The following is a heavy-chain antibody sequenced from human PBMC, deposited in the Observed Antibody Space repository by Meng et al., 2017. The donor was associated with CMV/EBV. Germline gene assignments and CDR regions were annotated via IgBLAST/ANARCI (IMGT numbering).Heavy chain of an antibody. CDR3: AELQPVRGGFGY. CDR1: GFTFSRYA. D-gene: IGHD6-13*01. V-gene: IGHV3-30-3*01. CDR2: ISYDGSNK. J-gene: IGHJ4*02. Sequence: VLLVYAGCGVVQPGRSLRPSCSAYGFTFSRYARHWVRQATGKGLEWVAVISYDGSNKYYADSVKGRFTISRDNSKNTLYLQMNSLRAEDTAVYYCAELQPVRGGFGYWGQGTLVTVSS.